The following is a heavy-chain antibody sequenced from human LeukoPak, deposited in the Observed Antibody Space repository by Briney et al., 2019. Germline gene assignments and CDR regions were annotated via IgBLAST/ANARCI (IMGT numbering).Heavy chain of an antibody. J-gene: IGHJ4*02. CDR3: ARDLYYYDSSGHVW. CDR1: GFTFSSYA. CDR2: ISYDGSNK. D-gene: IGHD3-22*01. V-gene: IGHV3-30-3*01. Sequence: QAGGSLRLSCAASGFTFSSYAMPWVRQAPGKGLEWVAVISYDGSNKYYADSVKGRFTISRDNSKNTLYLQMNSLRAEDTAVYYCARDLYYYDSSGHVWWGQGTLVTVSS.